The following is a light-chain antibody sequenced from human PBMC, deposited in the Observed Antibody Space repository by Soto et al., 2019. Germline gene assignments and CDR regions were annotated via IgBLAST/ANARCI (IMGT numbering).Light chain of an antibody. CDR1: SSEVGGYNY. Sequence: QSVLTQPASVSGSPGQSITISCTGTSSEVGGYNYVSWYQQHPGKAPKLIIYEVSNRPSGVSNRFSGSKSGNTASLTISGLQAEDEADYYCSSYTRSSTPYVGXTGTKVTVL. J-gene: IGLJ1*01. V-gene: IGLV2-14*01. CDR2: EVS. CDR3: SSYTRSSTPYV.